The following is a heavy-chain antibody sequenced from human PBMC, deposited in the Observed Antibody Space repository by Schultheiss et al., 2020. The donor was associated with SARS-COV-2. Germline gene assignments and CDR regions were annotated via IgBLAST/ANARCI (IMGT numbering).Heavy chain of an antibody. V-gene: IGHV1-18*01. CDR1: GYTFTSYG. CDR2: IIPIFGTA. D-gene: IGHD5-12*01. CDR3: ARGTSGYVDYGMDV. Sequence: ASVKVSCKASGYTFTSYGISWVRQAPGQGLEWMGGIIPIFGTANYAQKLQGRVTMTTDTSTSTAYMELRSLRSDDTAVYYCARGTSGYVDYGMDVWGQGTTVTVSS. J-gene: IGHJ6*02.